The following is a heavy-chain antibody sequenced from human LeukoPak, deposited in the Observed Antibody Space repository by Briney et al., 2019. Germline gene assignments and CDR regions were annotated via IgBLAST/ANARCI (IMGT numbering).Heavy chain of an antibody. D-gene: IGHD5-12*01. J-gene: IGHJ6*02. CDR1: GDIFTRYD. V-gene: IGHV1-18*01. Sequence: ASVKVSCKASGDIFTRYDISWVRQAPGQGLEWMGWVSAYNGNTNYAQKFQGRVAMTTDTSTSTAYMELRSLRSDDTAVYYCARVDGYSGNYGYDMDVWGQGTTVTVSS. CDR3: ARVDGYSGNYGYDMDV. CDR2: VSAYNGNT.